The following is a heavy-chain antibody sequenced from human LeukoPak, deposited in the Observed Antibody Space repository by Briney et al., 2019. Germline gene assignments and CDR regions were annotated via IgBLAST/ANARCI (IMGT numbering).Heavy chain of an antibody. V-gene: IGHV1-46*01. J-gene: IGHJ4*02. CDR1: GYTFTSYY. CDR2: INPSGGNT. Sequence: ASVKVSCKASGYTFTSYYMHWVRQAPGQGLEWMGIINPSGGNTSYAQKFQGRVTMTRDTSTNTVYMDLASLRSEDTAVYYCARDGRWQQLVLDYWGQGTLVIVSS. D-gene: IGHD6-13*01. CDR3: ARDGRWQQLVLDY.